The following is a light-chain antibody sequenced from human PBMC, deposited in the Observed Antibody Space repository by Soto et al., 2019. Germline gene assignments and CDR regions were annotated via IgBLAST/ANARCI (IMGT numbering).Light chain of an antibody. CDR2: GAS. V-gene: IGKV3-20*01. J-gene: IGKJ3*01. CDR3: QQYVSKTT. CDR1: QSLAGNY. Sequence: DIVLTQSPGTLSLSPGETATLSCRASQSLAGNYLAWYQQKPGQAPRLLISGASSRATGIPDRFSGSGSGTDFTLTISGLEPEDFAVYYCQQYVSKTTFGPGTGWIS.